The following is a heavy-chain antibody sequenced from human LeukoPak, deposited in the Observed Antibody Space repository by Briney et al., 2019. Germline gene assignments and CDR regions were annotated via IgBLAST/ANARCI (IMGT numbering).Heavy chain of an antibody. V-gene: IGHV3-66*01. CDR3: ARTDYGDAYYFDY. Sequence: GGSLRLSCAASTFTVFSNYMTWVRQAPGKGLEWVSVIHSGGSTYYADSVKGRFTISRDNSKNTLYLQMNSLRAEDTAVYYCARTDYGDAYYFDYWGQGTLVTVSS. D-gene: IGHD4-17*01. CDR2: IHSGGST. J-gene: IGHJ4*02. CDR1: TFTVFSNY.